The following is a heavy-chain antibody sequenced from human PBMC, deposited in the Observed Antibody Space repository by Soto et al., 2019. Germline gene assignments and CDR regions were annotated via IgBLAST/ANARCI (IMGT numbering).Heavy chain of an antibody. J-gene: IGHJ3*02. CDR2: ITTDKGKT. D-gene: IGHD3-22*01. Sequence: ASVKVSCKTSGYTFTSYGISWVRQAPGQGLEWMGWITTDKGKTTYAQKFQGRVTITADESTSTAYMELSSLRSEDTAVYYCASTYYYDSSGYRYAFDIWGQGTMVTVSS. V-gene: IGHV1-18*01. CDR1: GYTFTSYG. CDR3: ASTYYYDSSGYRYAFDI.